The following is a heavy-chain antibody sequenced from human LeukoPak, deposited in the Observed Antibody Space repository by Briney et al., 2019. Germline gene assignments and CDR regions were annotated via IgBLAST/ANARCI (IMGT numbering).Heavy chain of an antibody. J-gene: IGHJ4*02. CDR1: GYTFTGYS. V-gene: IGHV1-2*02. CDR2: INPKTGTA. Sequence: ASVKVSCKASGYTFTGYSLYWVRQTPGQKLEWMGWINPKTGTANSAQKFQGRVTMTRDTSISTAYMELSRLRSDDTAVYYCARNPRYCSGGSCWVFDYWGQGTLVTVSS. CDR3: ARNPRYCSGGSCWVFDY. D-gene: IGHD2-15*01.